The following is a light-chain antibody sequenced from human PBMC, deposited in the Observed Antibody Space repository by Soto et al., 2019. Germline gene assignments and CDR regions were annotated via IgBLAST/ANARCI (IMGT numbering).Light chain of an antibody. Sequence: EIVLTQSPGTLSLSPGERATLSCRASQSGSSSYLAWYQQKPGQAPKLLIYGASSRATGIPDRFSGSGSGTDFNRTISRLEPEAFAVYYCQQYGNSPRTCGQGTKVEI. CDR3: QQYGNSPRT. CDR1: QSGSSSY. J-gene: IGKJ1*01. CDR2: GAS. V-gene: IGKV3-20*01.